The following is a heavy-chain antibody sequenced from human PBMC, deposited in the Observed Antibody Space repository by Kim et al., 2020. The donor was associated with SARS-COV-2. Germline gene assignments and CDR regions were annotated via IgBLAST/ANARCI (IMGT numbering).Heavy chain of an antibody. CDR3: ARDPVRGYSYNLDY. J-gene: IGHJ4*02. V-gene: IGHV1-2*02. D-gene: IGHD5-18*01. CDR1: GYTFTGYY. Sequence: ASVKVSCKASGYTFTGYYMHWVRQAPGQGLEWMGWVNPNSGGTNYAQKFQGRVTMTRDTSISTAYMELSRLRSDDTAVYYCARDPVRGYSYNLDYWGQGTLVTVSS. CDR2: VNPNSGGT.